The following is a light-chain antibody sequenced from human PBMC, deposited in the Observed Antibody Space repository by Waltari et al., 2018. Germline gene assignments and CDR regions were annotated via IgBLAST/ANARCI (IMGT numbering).Light chain of an antibody. J-gene: IGLJ2*01. CDR2: DVR. CDR1: CSDVGCENR. Sequence: QSALTQPPSVSGSPGQSVTISCSGTCSDVGCENRVSWYQQPPGTAPKLIIYDVRNLPSGVCHRFAGSRSGNTASLTISGLQAEDEADYYCSSYTANTRFFGGVTKLTVL. CDR3: SSYTANTRF. V-gene: IGLV2-18*02.